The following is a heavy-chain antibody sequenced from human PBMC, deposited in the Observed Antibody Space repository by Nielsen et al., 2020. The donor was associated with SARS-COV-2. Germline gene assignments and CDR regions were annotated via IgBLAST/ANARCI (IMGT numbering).Heavy chain of an antibody. V-gene: IGHV4-39*01. J-gene: IGHJ6*02. Sequence: SETLSLTCTVSGGSINRSNYYWGWIRQPPGKGLEWIGSMYFSGSTYYNPSLKRRGTISVDTSKNQFSLKLSSVTAADTAVYYCARRSSSWYRVGMDVWGQGTTVTVSS. CDR2: MYFSGST. CDR1: GGSINRSNYY. D-gene: IGHD6-13*01. CDR3: ARRSSSWYRVGMDV.